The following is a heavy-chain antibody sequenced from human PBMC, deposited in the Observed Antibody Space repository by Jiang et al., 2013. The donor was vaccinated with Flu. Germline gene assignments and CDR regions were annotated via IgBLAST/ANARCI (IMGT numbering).Heavy chain of an antibody. V-gene: IGHV5-51*03. J-gene: IGHJ6*02. CDR2: IYPGDSDT. CDR3: ARLDGSGSYGNVNYYYGMDV. Sequence: QLVESGAEVKKPGESLKISCKGSGYSFTSYWIGWVRQMPGKGLEWMGIIYPGDSDTRYSPSFQGQVTISADKSISTAYLQWSSLKASDTAMYYCARLDGSGSYGNVNYYYGMDVWGQGTTVTVSS. D-gene: IGHD3-10*01. CDR1: GYSFTSYW.